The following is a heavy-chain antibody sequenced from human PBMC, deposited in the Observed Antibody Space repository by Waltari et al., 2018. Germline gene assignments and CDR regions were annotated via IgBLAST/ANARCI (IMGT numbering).Heavy chain of an antibody. CDR1: GFTVRSNY. D-gene: IGHD5-12*01. Sequence: EVQLVESGGGLIQPGGSLRLSCAASGFTVRSNYMSWVRQAPGKGREWVSVIVRGGRPYYADSVKGRFTISRDNSKNTLYLQMNSLRAEDTAVYYCARGRRDGYNYYYYGMDVWGQGTTVTVSS. J-gene: IGHJ6*02. V-gene: IGHV3-53*01. CDR2: IVRGGRP. CDR3: ARGRRDGYNYYYYGMDV.